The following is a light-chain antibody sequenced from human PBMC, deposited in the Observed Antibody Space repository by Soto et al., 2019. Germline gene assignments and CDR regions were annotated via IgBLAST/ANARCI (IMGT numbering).Light chain of an antibody. V-gene: IGKV3-11*01. CDR1: QSVSSY. CDR2: DAS. J-gene: IGKJ1*01. CDR3: QQYNTYWT. Sequence: EIVLTQSPATLSLSPGERATLSCRASQSVSSYLAWYQQKPGQAPRLLMSDASNRATGIPARFSGSGSGTEFTLTISSLQPDDFATYYCQQYNTYWTFGQGTKVDIK.